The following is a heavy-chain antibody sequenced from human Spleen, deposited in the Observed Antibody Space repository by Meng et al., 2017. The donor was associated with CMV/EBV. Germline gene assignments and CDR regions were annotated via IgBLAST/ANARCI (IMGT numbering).Heavy chain of an antibody. D-gene: IGHD3-10*01. V-gene: IGHV3-7*03. J-gene: IGHJ5*02. CDR2: VKPDGTEE. Sequence: GGSLRLSCTASGFTFSSYWMSWVRQAPGKGLEWVANVKPDGTEEYYADSVKGRFTISRDNAKKSLYLQMKGLRAVDTALYYCVRGGQDNWLDPWGQGTLVTVSS. CDR3: VRGGQDNWLDP. CDR1: GFTFSSYW.